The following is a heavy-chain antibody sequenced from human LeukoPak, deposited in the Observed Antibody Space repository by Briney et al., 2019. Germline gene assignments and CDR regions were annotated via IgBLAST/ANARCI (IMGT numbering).Heavy chain of an antibody. D-gene: IGHD6-19*01. J-gene: IGHJ3*01. CDR2: INSDGSST. CDR3: ANAKSSGWSGYMDV. Sequence: GGSLRLSCAASGFTFSSYWMHWVRQAPGKGLVWVSRINSDGSSTSYADSVKGRFTISRDNAKNTLYLQMNSLRAEDTAVYYCANAKSSGWSGYMDVWGQGTMVTVSS. V-gene: IGHV3-74*01. CDR1: GFTFSSYW.